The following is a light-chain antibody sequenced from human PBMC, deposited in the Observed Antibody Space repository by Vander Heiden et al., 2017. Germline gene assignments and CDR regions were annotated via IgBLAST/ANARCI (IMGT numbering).Light chain of an antibody. CDR1: SSNIGSNA. V-gene: IGLV1-44*01. J-gene: IGLJ3*02. CDR3: AAWDDSLKAWV. Sequence: QSVLTQPPSAPATPGQRVTISCSGSSSNIGSNAVSWYQQLPGMAPKFLIFSNNQRPSGVPDRFSGSKSGTSASLAISGLQSEDEADYYCAAWDDSLKAWVFGGGTKLTVL. CDR2: SNN.